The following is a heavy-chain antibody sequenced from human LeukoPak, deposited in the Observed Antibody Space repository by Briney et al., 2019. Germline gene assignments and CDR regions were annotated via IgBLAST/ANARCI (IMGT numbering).Heavy chain of an antibody. CDR2: IYYSGST. CDR1: GGSISSYY. Sequence: SETLSLTCTVSGGSISSYYWSWIRQPPGKGLEWIGYIYYSGSTNYNPSLKSRVTISVDTSKNQFSLKLSSVTAADTAVYYCAREFTYYDYVWGSYRYYFDYWGQGTLVTVSS. D-gene: IGHD3-16*02. J-gene: IGHJ4*02. CDR3: AREFTYYDYVWGSYRYYFDY. V-gene: IGHV4-59*12.